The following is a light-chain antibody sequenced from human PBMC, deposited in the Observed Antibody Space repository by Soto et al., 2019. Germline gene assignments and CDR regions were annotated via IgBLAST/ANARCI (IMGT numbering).Light chain of an antibody. CDR3: QQYGSSPWT. Sequence: EIALTQSPGTLSFSPGERATLSCRGSQSVSSSYVVWHQQKPGQAPRLLIYAASRRATGIPDRFSGSGSGTDFTLTISRLEPEDFAVYYCQQYGSSPWTFGQGTKVDIK. CDR1: QSVSSSY. CDR2: AAS. V-gene: IGKV3-20*01. J-gene: IGKJ1*01.